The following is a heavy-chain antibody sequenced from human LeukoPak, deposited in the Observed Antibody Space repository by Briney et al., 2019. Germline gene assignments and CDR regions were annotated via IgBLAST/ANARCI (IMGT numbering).Heavy chain of an antibody. J-gene: IGHJ4*02. V-gene: IGHV1-18*01. CDR1: GYTFTSYG. Sequence: ASVKVSCKASGYTFTSYGINWVRQAPGQGLKWMGWISAYNGNTKHAQKLQGRVTMTTDTSTSTAYMELGSLRSDDTAVYYCAREYCISSSCYGADYWGQGTLVTVSS. CDR3: AREYCISSSCYGADY. D-gene: IGHD2-2*01. CDR2: ISAYNGNT.